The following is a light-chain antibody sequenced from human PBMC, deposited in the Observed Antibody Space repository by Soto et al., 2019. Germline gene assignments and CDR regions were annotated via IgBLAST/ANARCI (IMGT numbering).Light chain of an antibody. CDR2: SNN. Sequence: QSVLSHPPSACWTPGHRVTISCSGSSSNIGSNTVNWYQQLPGTAPKLLIYSNNQRPSGVPDRFSGSKSGTSASLAISGLQSEDEADYYCAAWDDSLNIYYVFGTGTKVTVL. CDR3: AAWDDSLNIYYV. J-gene: IGLJ1*01. V-gene: IGLV1-44*01. CDR1: SSNIGSNT.